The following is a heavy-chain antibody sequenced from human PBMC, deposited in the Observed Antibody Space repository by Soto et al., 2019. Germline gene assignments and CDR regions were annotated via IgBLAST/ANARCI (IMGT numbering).Heavy chain of an antibody. Sequence: QVQLQESGPGLVKPSQTLSLTCTVSGGSISNSGGYYWNWIRQHPGKGLEWIGYIHYSGATYYNPTLTRRVTLSVATSTNQFSLNLNSVTAADTAVYYCTRDLDGAQLHWGHGTLVTVSS. CDR1: GGSISNSGGYY. CDR3: TRDLDGAQLH. D-gene: IGHD3-3*01. CDR2: IHYSGAT. V-gene: IGHV4-31*03. J-gene: IGHJ4*01.